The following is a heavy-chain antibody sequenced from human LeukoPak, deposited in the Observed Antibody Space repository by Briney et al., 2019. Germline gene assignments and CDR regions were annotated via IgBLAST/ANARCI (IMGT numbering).Heavy chain of an antibody. J-gene: IGHJ5*02. D-gene: IGHD2-2*01. CDR1: GFTFSSYS. CDR2: ISSSSSYI. CDR3: ASSRLPAAKNGFDP. Sequence: KPGGSLRLSCAASGFTFSSYSMNWVRQAPGKGLEWVSSISSSSSYIYYADSVKGRFTISRDNAKNSLYLQMNSLRAEDTAVYYCASSRLPAAKNGFDPWGQGTLVTVSS. V-gene: IGHV3-21*01.